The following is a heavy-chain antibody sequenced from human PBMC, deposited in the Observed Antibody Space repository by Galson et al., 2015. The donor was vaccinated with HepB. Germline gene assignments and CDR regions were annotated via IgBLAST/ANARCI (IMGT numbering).Heavy chain of an antibody. CDR2: ITTDGST. Sequence: SLRLPCAASGFTVSSDYVHWVRQAPGKGLGWVSVITTDGSTYYADSVKGRFTISRDSSKNTVSLQMNSLRADDTAVYYCATGRGFLLRYWGQGTLVTVSS. CDR3: ATGRGFLLRY. J-gene: IGHJ4*02. D-gene: IGHD3-22*01. CDR1: GFTVSSDY. V-gene: IGHV3-53*01.